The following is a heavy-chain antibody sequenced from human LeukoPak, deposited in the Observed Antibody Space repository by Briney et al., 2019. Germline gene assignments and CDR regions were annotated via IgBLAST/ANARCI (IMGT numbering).Heavy chain of an antibody. CDR1: GFTFSDYW. V-gene: IGHV3-74*01. Sequence: GGSLRLSCAVSGFTFSDYWMHWVHQAPGKGLVWVSRIKTDVTSTDYADSVKGRFTISRDNAKNTLYLQMDSLRADDTAVYYCTTIRPDYWGRGTLVTVSS. D-gene: IGHD1-14*01. CDR2: IKTDVTST. CDR3: TTIRPDY. J-gene: IGHJ4*02.